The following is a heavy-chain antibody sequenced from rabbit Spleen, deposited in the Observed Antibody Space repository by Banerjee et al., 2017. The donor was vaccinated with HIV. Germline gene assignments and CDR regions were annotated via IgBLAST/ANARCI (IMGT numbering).Heavy chain of an antibody. V-gene: IGHV1S40*01. CDR2: ITTGSSGFT. CDR1: GVSFSFNSY. D-gene: IGHD8-1*01. CDR3: ARDAGRGDYIDGVFNL. J-gene: IGHJ4*01. Sequence: QSLEESGGDLVKPGASLTLTCTASGVSFSFNSYMCWVRQAPGKGLEWIACITTGSSGFTYSASWAKGRFTISKTSSTTVTLQMTSLTAADTATYFCARDAGRGDYIDGVFNLWGQGTLVTVS.